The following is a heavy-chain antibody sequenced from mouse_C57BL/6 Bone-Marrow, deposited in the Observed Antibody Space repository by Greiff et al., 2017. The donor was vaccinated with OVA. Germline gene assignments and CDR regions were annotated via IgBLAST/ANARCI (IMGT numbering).Heavy chain of an antibody. V-gene: IGHV14-1*01. J-gene: IGHJ2*01. CDR1: GFNITAYY. D-gene: IGHD2-3*01. Sequence: EVQLQQSGAELVRPGASVKLSCTASGFNITAYYMHWVKQRPEQGLEWIGRIDPEDGNTEYDPKFQGKATMTADTSSNPAYLQLSSLTSEDTAVYYGSTSGYYQFDYWCQGTTPTVSS. CDR2: IDPEDGNT. CDR3: STSGYYQFDY.